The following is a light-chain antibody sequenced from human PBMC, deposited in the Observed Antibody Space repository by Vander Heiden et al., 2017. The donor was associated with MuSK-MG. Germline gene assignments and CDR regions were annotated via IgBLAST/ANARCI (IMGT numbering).Light chain of an antibody. CDR2: DVS. Sequence: SALPQHASVPGPPGQSRTISCSGITSGVGGDTYVSCYQQHPGTAPKLVIYDVSNRPAGVADCSSGTKSGTTASLTSSGHQAEDEADYYYSSDTGSSTLGVFGGGTKLTVL. CDR1: TSGVGGDTY. V-gene: IGLV2-14*03. J-gene: IGLJ2*01. CDR3: SSDTGSSTLGV.